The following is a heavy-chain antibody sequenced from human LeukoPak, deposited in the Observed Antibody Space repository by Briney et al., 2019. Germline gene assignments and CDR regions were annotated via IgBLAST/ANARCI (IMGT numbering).Heavy chain of an antibody. CDR1: GGSISSSSYY. CDR3: ATILRFLEWVGDY. D-gene: IGHD3-3*01. V-gene: IGHV4-39*01. J-gene: IGHJ4*02. CDR2: IYYSGST. Sequence: SETLSLTCTVSGGSISSSSYYWGWIRQPPGKGLEWIGSIYYSGSTYYNPSLKSRVTISVDTSKNQFSLKLSSVTAADTAVYYCATILRFLEWVGDYWGQGTLVTVSS.